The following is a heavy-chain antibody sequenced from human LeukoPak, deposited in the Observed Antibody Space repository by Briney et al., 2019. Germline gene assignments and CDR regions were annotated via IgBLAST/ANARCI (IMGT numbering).Heavy chain of an antibody. CDR1: GYSISSGYY. Sequence: SETLSLTCAVSGYSISSGYYWGWMRQPPGKGLEWMGSIYHSESTYYNPSLKRRVTISVDTSKNQFSLKLSSVTAADTAVYYRAREGLDSPRVDAFDIWGQGTMVTVSS. J-gene: IGHJ3*02. CDR2: IYHSEST. V-gene: IGHV4-38-2*02. CDR3: AREGLDSPRVDAFDI. D-gene: IGHD2-2*03.